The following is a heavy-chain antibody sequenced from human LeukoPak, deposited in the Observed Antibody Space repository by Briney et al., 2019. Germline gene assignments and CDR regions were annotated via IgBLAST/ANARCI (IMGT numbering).Heavy chain of an antibody. CDR3: TRVSGGYDLSDY. CDR2: IRKDGSLQ. J-gene: IGHJ4*02. V-gene: IGHV3-7*03. CDR1: GFTFSSFW. D-gene: IGHD3-3*01. Sequence: GGSLRLSCAASGFTFSSFWISWVRQAPGKGLEWVANIRKDGSLQYYVDSVEGRFTISRDNAKNSLYLQMNSLRADDTAVYYCTRVSGGYDLSDYWGQGTLVTVSS.